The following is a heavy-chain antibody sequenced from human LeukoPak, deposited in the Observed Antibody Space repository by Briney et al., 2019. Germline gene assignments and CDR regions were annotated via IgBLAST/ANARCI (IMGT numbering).Heavy chain of an antibody. D-gene: IGHD5-12*01. CDR3: ARARPSMWLDY. CDR2: ISSSGSTI. V-gene: IGHV3-48*03. J-gene: IGHJ4*02. Sequence: GGSLRLSCAASGFTFSSYEMNWVRQAPGKGLEWVSYISSSGSTIYYADSVKGRFTISRDSSKNTLYLQMNSLRPEDTAVYYCARARPSMWLDYWGQGTLVTVSS. CDR1: GFTFSSYE.